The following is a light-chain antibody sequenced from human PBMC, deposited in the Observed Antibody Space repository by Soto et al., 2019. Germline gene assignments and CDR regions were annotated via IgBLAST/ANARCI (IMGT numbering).Light chain of an antibody. CDR2: EVN. J-gene: IGLJ2*01. Sequence: QSALTQPPSASGSPGQSVTISCTGTSSDVGGYNYVSWYQQHPGKVPKLVIYEVNKRPSGVPDRFSGSKSGNTASLTVSGLQADDEADYYCSSFVGSKNVIFGGGTKVTVL. CDR3: SSFVGSKNVI. V-gene: IGLV2-8*01. CDR1: SSDVGGYNY.